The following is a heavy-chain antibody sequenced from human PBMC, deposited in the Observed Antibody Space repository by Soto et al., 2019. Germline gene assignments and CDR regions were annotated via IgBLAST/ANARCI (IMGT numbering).Heavy chain of an antibody. J-gene: IGHJ5*02. D-gene: IGHD3-9*01. Sequence: QLVASGGGLVQPGGSLRLSCVASGFILSTHDLHWVRDTPGEGLEWVSGIGTLGDTFYGASVKGRFTISRENAKNSLYLQMNSLTVGDTAVYYCVRGRSFDFASTPPPTFSPWGQGTLVTVSS. CDR2: IGTLGDT. CDR3: VRGRSFDFASTPPPTFSP. CDR1: GFILSTHD. V-gene: IGHV3-13*01.